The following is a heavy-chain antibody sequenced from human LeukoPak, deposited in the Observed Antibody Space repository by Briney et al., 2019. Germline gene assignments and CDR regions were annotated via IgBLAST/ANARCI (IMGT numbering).Heavy chain of an antibody. CDR1: GYSFTSYW. J-gene: IGHJ4*02. CDR2: IYPGDSDT. V-gene: IGHV5-51*01. CDR3: ARGSLASSGGSFFDY. Sequence: GESLKISGKGSGYSFTSYWIGWVRQMPGKGLEWMGIIYPGDSDTRYSPSFQGQVTISADKSISTAYLQWSSLKASDTAMYYCARGSLASSGGSFFDYWGQGTLVTVSS. D-gene: IGHD2-15*01.